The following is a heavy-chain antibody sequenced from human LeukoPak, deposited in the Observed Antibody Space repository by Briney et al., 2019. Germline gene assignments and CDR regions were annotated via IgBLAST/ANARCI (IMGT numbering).Heavy chain of an antibody. CDR3: ARRDWTKDY. V-gene: IGHV4-30-2*01. Sequence: SETLSLTCAVSGGSISSGGYSWSWIRQPPGKGLEWIGYIYHSGSTYYNPSLKSRVTISVDKSKNQFSLKLSSVTAADTAVYYCARRDWTKDYWGQGTLVTVSS. CDR2: IYHSGST. J-gene: IGHJ4*02. D-gene: IGHD1-1*01. CDR1: GGSISSGGYS.